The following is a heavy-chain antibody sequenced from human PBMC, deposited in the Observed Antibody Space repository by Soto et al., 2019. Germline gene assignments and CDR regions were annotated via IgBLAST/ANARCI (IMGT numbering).Heavy chain of an antibody. V-gene: IGHV6-1*01. CDR2: TYYRSKWYN. Sequence: QTLSLTCGISGGGGSSISAAWKWIRQSPSRGLEWLGRTYYRSKWYNDYAVSVKSRITINPDTSKNQFSLQLNSVTPEDTAVYYCARDLGAHYYGSGSYYTPYYYYGMDVWGQGTTVTVSS. D-gene: IGHD3-10*01. CDR3: ARDLGAHYYGSGSYYTPYYYYGMDV. J-gene: IGHJ6*02. CDR1: GGGGSSISAA.